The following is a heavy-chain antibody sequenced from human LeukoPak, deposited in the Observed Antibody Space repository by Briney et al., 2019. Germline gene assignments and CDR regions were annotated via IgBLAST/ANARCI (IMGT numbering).Heavy chain of an antibody. D-gene: IGHD3-3*01. CDR3: ARVSYYDFWSGRSLTFDY. J-gene: IGHJ4*02. CDR1: GGSISTNDW. V-gene: IGHV4-4*02. Sequence: SDTLSLTCTVSGGSISTNDWWSWVRQPPGKGLEWIGEIYHSGSTYSNPSLKSRVSISVDTSKNQFSLKLSSVTAADTAVYYCARVSYYDFWSGRSLTFDYWGQGTLVTVSS. CDR2: IYHSGST.